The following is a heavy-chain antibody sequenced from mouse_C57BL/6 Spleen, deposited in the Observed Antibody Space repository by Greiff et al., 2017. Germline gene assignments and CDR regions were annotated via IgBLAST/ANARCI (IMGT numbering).Heavy chain of an antibody. CDR1: GYTFTSYW. J-gene: IGHJ4*01. V-gene: IGHV1-52*01. D-gene: IGHD4-1*01. CDR3: ARAGDYDAMDY. CDR2: IDPSDSEN. Sequence: QVQLQQPGAELVRPGSSVKLSCKASGYTFTSYWMHWVKQRPIQGLEWIGNIDPSDSENHYNQKFKDKATLTVDKSYSTAYTQLSSLTSEDSAVYYCARAGDYDAMDYWGQGTSVTVSS.